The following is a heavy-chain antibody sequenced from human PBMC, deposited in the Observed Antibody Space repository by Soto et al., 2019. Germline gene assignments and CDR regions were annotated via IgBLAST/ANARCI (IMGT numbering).Heavy chain of an antibody. D-gene: IGHD1-1*01. CDR2: ISSSSSYI. Sequence: GGSLILSCAASWLTWISYSVHWVRQSAGRGLECVSSISSSSSYIYYADSVKGRLTISRDNAKNSLYLQMNSLRAEDTAVYYCARELERVWYYYYGMDVWGQGTTVTVSS. V-gene: IGHV3-21*01. CDR3: ARELERVWYYYYGMDV. CDR1: WLTWISYS. J-gene: IGHJ6*02.